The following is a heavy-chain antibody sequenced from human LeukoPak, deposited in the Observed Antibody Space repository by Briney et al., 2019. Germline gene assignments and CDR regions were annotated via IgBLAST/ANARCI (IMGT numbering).Heavy chain of an antibody. Sequence: SETLSLTCTVSGGSISSYYWSWIRQPAGKGLEWIGRIHTSGSTNYNPSLKSRVTMSVDTSKIQFSLKLSSVTAADTAVYYCARSGSYLYYFDYWGQGTLVTVSS. CDR1: GGSISSYY. CDR3: ARSGSYLYYFDY. CDR2: IHTSGST. V-gene: IGHV4-4*07. J-gene: IGHJ4*02. D-gene: IGHD1-26*01.